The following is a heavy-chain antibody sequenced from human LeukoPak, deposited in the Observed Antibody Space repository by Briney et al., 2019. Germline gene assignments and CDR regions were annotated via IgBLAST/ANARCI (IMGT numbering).Heavy chain of an antibody. CDR3: AREDSGSYPIYYYYGMDV. CDR2: MNPNSGNT. J-gene: IGHJ6*02. CDR1: GYTFTSYD. Sequence: ASVKVSCKASGYTFTSYDINWVRQATGQGLERMGWMNPNSGNTGYAQKFQGRVTITRNTSISTAYMELSSLRSEDTAVYYCAREDSGSYPIYYYYGMDVWGQGTTVTVSS. V-gene: IGHV1-8*03. D-gene: IGHD3-10*01.